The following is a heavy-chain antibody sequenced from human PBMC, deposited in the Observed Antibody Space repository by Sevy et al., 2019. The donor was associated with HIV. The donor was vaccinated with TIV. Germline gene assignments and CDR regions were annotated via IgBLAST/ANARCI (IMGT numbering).Heavy chain of an antibody. CDR1: GFTFSSYS. CDR2: ISSSSSYI. D-gene: IGHD3-10*01. Sequence: GWSLRLSCAASGFTFSSYSMNWVRQAPGKGLEWVSSISSSSSYIYYADSVKGRFTISRDNAKNSLYLQMNSLRAEDTAVYYCARDRGSGSYAFDIWGQGTMVTVS. V-gene: IGHV3-21*01. J-gene: IGHJ3*02. CDR3: ARDRGSGSYAFDI.